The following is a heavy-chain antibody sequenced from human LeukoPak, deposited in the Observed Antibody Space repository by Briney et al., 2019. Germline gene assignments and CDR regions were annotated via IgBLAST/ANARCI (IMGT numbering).Heavy chain of an antibody. Sequence: GGSLRLSCAASGFTFSSYTMSWVRQAPGKGLEWVSAISGSGSSTYYADSVKGRFTISRDNSKNTLYLKTNSLKVEDTAMYFCTSYASGGNWFDSWGQGTLVTVSS. CDR3: TSYASGGNWFDS. CDR1: GFTFSSYT. D-gene: IGHD3-10*01. CDR2: ISGSGSST. J-gene: IGHJ5*01. V-gene: IGHV3-23*01.